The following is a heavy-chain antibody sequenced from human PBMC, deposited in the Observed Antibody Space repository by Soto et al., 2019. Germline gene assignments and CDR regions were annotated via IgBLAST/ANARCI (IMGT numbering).Heavy chain of an antibody. Sequence: SETLSLTCTVSGGSISSSYYWGWIRQHPGKGLEWIGSIYYSGSTYYNPSLKSRVTISVDTSKNQFSLKLSSVTAADTAVYYCARRGGLVYYYYYGMDVWGQGTTVTVSS. J-gene: IGHJ6*02. CDR1: GGSISSSYY. V-gene: IGHV4-39*01. D-gene: IGHD3-3*01. CDR3: ARRGGLVYYYYYGMDV. CDR2: IYYSGST.